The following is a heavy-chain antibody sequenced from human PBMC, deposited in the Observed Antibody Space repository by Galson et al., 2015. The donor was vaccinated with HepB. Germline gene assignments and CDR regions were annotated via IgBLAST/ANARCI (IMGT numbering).Heavy chain of an antibody. D-gene: IGHD6-19*01. CDR1: GYTFTSYA. Sequence: SVKVSCKASGYTFTSYAMHWVRQAPGQRLEWMGWINAGNGNTKYSQKFQGRVTITRDTSASTAYMELSSLRSEDTAVYYCARGPHSSGWYADWVWFDPWGQGTLVTVSS. CDR3: ARGPHSSGWYADWVWFDP. V-gene: IGHV1-3*01. J-gene: IGHJ5*02. CDR2: INAGNGNT.